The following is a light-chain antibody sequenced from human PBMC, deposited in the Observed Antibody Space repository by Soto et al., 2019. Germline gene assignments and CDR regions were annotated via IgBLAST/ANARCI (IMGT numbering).Light chain of an antibody. V-gene: IGKV1-39*01. CDR1: QSVTTY. Sequence: DVQMTQSPSSLSASVGDRVTITCRASQSVTTYLNWYQQKPGRAPDLLIHSASTLQSGVPSRFSGSGSGTDFTLTISSLQPEDFATYYCLQVHSYPYSFGQGTKLEIK. J-gene: IGKJ2*01. CDR2: SAS. CDR3: LQVHSYPYS.